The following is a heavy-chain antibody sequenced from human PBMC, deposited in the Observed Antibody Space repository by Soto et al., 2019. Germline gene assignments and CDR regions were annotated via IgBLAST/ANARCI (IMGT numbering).Heavy chain of an antibody. J-gene: IGHJ4*02. V-gene: IGHV1-18*01. Sequence: ASVKVSCKASGYTFNTYGISWVRQAPGEGVEPMGGGSASIDETNYAGRVQSRVTMTTDKSTSTAYMELSSLRSEDTAVYYCARARTAPPTYWGQATLVTVSS. CDR2: GSASIDET. D-gene: IGHD1-1*01. CDR1: GYTFNTYG. CDR3: ARARTAPPTY.